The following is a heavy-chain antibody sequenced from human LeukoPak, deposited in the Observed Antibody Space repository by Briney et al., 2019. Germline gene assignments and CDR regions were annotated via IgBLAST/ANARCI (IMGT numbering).Heavy chain of an antibody. CDR1: RGSINTGNYY. Sequence: SETLSLTCTVSRGSINTGNYYWSWIRQPPGKGLEWLGFIHYSGSTDYNPSLKSRVSISIDMSKNQFSLQLSSVTAADTAVYYCARDKGGYSYGYDYWGQGTLVTVSS. V-gene: IGHV4-30-4*01. J-gene: IGHJ4*02. CDR2: IHYSGST. D-gene: IGHD5-18*01. CDR3: ARDKGGYSYGYDY.